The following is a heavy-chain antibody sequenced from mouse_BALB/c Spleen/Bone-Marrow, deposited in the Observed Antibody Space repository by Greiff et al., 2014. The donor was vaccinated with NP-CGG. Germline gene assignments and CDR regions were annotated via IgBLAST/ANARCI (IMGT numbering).Heavy chain of an antibody. CDR3: ARNRYGRAFDY. Sequence: VKLVESGPGLVQPSQSLSITRTVSGFSLTSYGVHWVRQSPGKGLEWLGVIWSGGSTDYNAAFISRLGISKDNSKSQVFFKMNSLQANDTAIYYCARNRYGRAFDYWGQGTTLTVSS. V-gene: IGHV2-2*02. D-gene: IGHD1-1*01. CDR1: GFSLTSYG. CDR2: IWSGGST. J-gene: IGHJ2*01.